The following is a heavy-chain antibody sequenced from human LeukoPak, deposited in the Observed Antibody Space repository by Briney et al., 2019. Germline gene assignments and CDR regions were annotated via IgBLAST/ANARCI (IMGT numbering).Heavy chain of an antibody. D-gene: IGHD4-11*01. J-gene: IGHJ5*02. CDR2: INPNTDGT. CDR1: GYTFIVYY. Sequence: AASVKVSCKASGYTFIVYYMHWVRQAPGQGLEWMGWINPNTDGTNYAQKFQGRVTMTGDTSISTAYMELSSLRSDDTAVYYCARATVPRASTSWFDPWGQGTLVTVSS. V-gene: IGHV1-2*02. CDR3: ARATVPRASTSWFDP.